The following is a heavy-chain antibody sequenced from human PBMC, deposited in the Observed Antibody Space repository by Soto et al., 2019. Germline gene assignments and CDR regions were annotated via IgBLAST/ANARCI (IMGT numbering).Heavy chain of an antibody. V-gene: IGHV3-23*01. Sequence: GSLRLSCAASGCTFSSYAMSWVRQAPGKGLEWVSAISGSGGSTYYADSVKGRFTISRDNSKNTLYLQMNSLRAEDTAVYYCAKGEWLRFFPLWGQGTLVTVSS. J-gene: IGHJ4*02. CDR3: AKGEWLRFFPL. CDR2: ISGSGGST. CDR1: GCTFSSYA. D-gene: IGHD5-12*01.